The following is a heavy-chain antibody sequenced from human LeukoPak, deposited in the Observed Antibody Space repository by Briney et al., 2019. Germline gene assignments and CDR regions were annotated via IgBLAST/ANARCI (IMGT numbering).Heavy chain of an antibody. Sequence: GGSLRLSCAASGFTFSSYGMHWVRQAPGKGLEWVAVIWYDGSNKYYADSVKGRFTISRDNSKNTAFLQMNSLRAGDTGVYYCVKGGDQDYWGQGTLVTVSS. CDR2: IWYDGSNK. CDR1: GFTFSSYG. D-gene: IGHD4-17*01. V-gene: IGHV3-33*06. J-gene: IGHJ4*02. CDR3: VKGGDQDY.